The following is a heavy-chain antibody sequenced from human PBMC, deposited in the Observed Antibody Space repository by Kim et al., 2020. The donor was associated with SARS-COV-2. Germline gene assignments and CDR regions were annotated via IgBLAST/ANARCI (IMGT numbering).Heavy chain of an antibody. CDR3: VRIHTASMIVVVITPYYYGMDV. CDR2: ISSSSSYT. V-gene: IGHV3-11*03. CDR1: GFTFSDYY. D-gene: IGHD3-22*01. Sequence: GGSLRLSCAASGFTFSDYYMSWIRQAPGKGLEWVSYISSSSSYTNYADSVKGRFTISRDNAKNSLYLQMNSLRAEDTAVYYCVRIHTASMIVVVITPYYYGMDVWGQGTTVTVSS. J-gene: IGHJ6*02.